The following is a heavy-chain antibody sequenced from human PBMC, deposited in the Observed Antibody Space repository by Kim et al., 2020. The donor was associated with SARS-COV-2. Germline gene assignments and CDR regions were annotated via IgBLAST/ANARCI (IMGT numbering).Heavy chain of an antibody. CDR2: INHSGST. CDR3: ARGGGPGIAAAGQFDP. D-gene: IGHD6-13*01. CDR1: GGSFSGYY. V-gene: IGHV4-34*01. J-gene: IGHJ5*02. Sequence: ETLSLTCAVYGGSFSGYYWSWIRQPPGKGLEWIGEINHSGSTNYNPSLKSRVTISVDTSKNQFSLKLSSVTAADTAVYYCARGGGPGIAAAGQFDPWGQGTLVTVSS.